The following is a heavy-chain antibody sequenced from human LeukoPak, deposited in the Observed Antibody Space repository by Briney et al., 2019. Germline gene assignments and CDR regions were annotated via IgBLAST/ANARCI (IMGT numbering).Heavy chain of an antibody. CDR3: ARQISDYYYYYIDV. CDR2: IYYSGTT. D-gene: IGHD3-10*01. V-gene: IGHV4-39*01. CDR1: GGSISSSNYY. Sequence: SETLSLTCSVSGGSISSSNYYWGWIRQPPGKGLEWIGTIYYSGTTYYNPSLESRVTISEDMSKNQFSLTFKSVTAADTAVYYCARQISDYYYYYIDVWGKGTTVTVSS. J-gene: IGHJ6*03.